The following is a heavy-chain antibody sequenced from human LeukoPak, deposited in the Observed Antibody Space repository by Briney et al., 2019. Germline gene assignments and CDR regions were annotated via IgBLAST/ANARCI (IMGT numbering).Heavy chain of an antibody. CDR2: ISSSSSYT. J-gene: IGHJ4*02. D-gene: IGHD5-24*01. CDR3: AKSGYNRFDY. V-gene: IGHV3-21*04. Sequence: GGSLRLSCAASGFTFSSYNMNWVRQAPGKGLEWVSSISSSSSYTYYADSVKGRFTISRDNSKNTLYLQMNSLIAEDTAVYYCAKSGYNRFDYWGQGTLVTVSS. CDR1: GFTFSSYN.